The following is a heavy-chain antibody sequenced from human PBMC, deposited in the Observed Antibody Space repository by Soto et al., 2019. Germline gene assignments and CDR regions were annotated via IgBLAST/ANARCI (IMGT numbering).Heavy chain of an antibody. J-gene: IGHJ3*02. D-gene: IGHD3-22*01. V-gene: IGHV5-10-1*01. CDR1: GYSFTSYW. CDR3: ATTMIVVVTGNDAFDI. CDR2: IDPSDSYT. Sequence: GESLKISCKGSGYSFTSYWISWVRQMPGKGLEWMGRIDPSDSYTNYSPSFQGHVTISADKSISTAYLQWSSLQASDTAMYYCATTMIVVVTGNDAFDIWGHGTMVTLSS.